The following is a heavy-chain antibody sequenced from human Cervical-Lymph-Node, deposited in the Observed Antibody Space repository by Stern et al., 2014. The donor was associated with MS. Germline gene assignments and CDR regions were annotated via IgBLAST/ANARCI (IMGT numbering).Heavy chain of an antibody. D-gene: IGHD2-2*01. CDR3: ARGHIVVVPAAMPIWFDP. CDR1: GYTFTSYD. J-gene: IGHJ5*02. V-gene: IGHV1-8*01. CDR2: MNPNSGNT. Sequence: VQLVESGAEVKKPGASVKVSCKASGYTFTSYDINWVRQATGQGLERMGWMNPNSGNTGYAQKFQGRVTITRNTSISTAYMELSSLRSEDTAVYYCARGHIVVVPAAMPIWFDPWGQGTLVTVSS.